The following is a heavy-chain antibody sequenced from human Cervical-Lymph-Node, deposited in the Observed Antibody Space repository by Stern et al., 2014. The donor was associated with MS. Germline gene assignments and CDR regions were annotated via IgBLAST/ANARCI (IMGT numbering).Heavy chain of an antibody. CDR1: GDSISSYTHY. V-gene: IGHV4-39*01. CDR2: VYYSGPT. Sequence: QLQLQESGPGLVKPSETLSLTCAVSGDSISSYTHYWAWIRQPPGKGLAWIGSVYYSGPTYYTPSLKSPVTISVATSKNHFPLGLNSVTAADTAVYYCAKHACTGAACPFDLWGQGTLVTVSS. J-gene: IGHJ4*02. D-gene: IGHD2-8*02. CDR3: AKHACTGAACPFDL.